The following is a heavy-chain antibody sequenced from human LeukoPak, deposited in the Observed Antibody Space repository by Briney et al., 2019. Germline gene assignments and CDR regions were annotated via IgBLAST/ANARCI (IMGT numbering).Heavy chain of an antibody. Sequence: PGGSLRLSCAASGFTFSSYNMNWVRQAPGKGLEWVSSISSSSSYIYYADSVKGRFTISRDNAKNSLYLQMNSLRAEDTAVYYCARVYCSGGSCYSNAFDIWGQGTMVTVSS. CDR3: ARVYCSGGSCYSNAFDI. V-gene: IGHV3-21*01. D-gene: IGHD2-15*01. CDR1: GFTFSSYN. J-gene: IGHJ3*02. CDR2: ISSSSSYI.